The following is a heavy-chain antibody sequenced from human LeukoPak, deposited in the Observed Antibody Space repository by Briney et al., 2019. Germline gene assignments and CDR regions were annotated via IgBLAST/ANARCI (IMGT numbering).Heavy chain of an antibody. J-gene: IGHJ4*02. CDR2: IKEDGSEM. CDR1: AFTFSNYW. Sequence: GGSLRLSCAASAFTFSNYWMSWVRQAPGKGLEWVANIKEDGSEMNYVDSVKGRFTISRDNAKNSRYLQMNSLRVDDTAVYYCARDRGYSTFDYWGQGTLVTVSS. V-gene: IGHV3-7*01. D-gene: IGHD4-23*01. CDR3: ARDRGYSTFDY.